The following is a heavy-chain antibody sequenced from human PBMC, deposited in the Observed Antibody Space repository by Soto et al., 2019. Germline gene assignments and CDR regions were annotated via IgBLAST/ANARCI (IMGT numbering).Heavy chain of an antibody. J-gene: IGHJ6*02. Sequence: QVQLQESGPGLVKPSQTLSLTCSVSGASISSGGYYWNWIRQHPGKGLEWSGYIYYSGTTYYNPSLKSRVTISVDTSKNQFSLKLSSVTAADTAVYYCAASCVGCGGFNYYGMDVWGQGTTVTVSS. CDR3: AASCVGCGGFNYYGMDV. CDR2: IYYSGTT. CDR1: GASISSGGYY. V-gene: IGHV4-31*03. D-gene: IGHD2-21*01.